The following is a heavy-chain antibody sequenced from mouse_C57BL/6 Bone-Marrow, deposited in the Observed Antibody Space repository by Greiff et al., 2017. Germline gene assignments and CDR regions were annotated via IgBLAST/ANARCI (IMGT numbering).Heavy chain of an antibody. CDR1: GFTFSSYA. CDR2: ISSGGDYI. D-gene: IGHD3-2*02. V-gene: IGHV5-9-1*02. Sequence: EVKLVESGEGLVKPGGSLKLSCAASGFTFSSYAMSWVRQTPEKRLEWVAYISSGGDYIYYADTVKGRFTISRDNARDTLYLQMSSLKSEDTAMYYCTRRGQLSLYYYAMDYWGQGTSVTVSS. J-gene: IGHJ4*01. CDR3: TRRGQLSLYYYAMDY.